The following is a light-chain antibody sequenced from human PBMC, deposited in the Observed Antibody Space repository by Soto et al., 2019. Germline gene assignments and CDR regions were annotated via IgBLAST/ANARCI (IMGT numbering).Light chain of an antibody. CDR1: TNDIAVYTY. V-gene: IGLV2-14*03. CDR3: SSYTRGSTTVV. Sequence: QSVLTQPASVSGSPGQSITISCTGTTNDIAVYTYVSWYQQHPGRAPNLVIYDVYSRPSGVSDRFSGSKSGNTASLTISVLQTEDEADYYCSSYTRGSTTVVFGGGTQLTVL. CDR2: DVY. J-gene: IGLJ2*01.